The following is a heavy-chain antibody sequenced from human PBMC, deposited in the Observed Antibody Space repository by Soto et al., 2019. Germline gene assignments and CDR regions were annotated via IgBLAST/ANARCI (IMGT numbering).Heavy chain of an antibody. Sequence: EVQLLESGGGLVQPGGSLRLCCAASGFTFNNYAMSWVRQAPGKGLEWVSAISANGQGIYYADSVKGRFIISRDNFKNTVFLHMDSLTAEDTAVYYCAKDRDYPRDYFHYWGQGTLVTVSS. J-gene: IGHJ4*02. CDR1: GFTFNNYA. D-gene: IGHD3-10*01. V-gene: IGHV3-23*01. CDR3: AKDRDYPRDYFHY. CDR2: ISANGQGI.